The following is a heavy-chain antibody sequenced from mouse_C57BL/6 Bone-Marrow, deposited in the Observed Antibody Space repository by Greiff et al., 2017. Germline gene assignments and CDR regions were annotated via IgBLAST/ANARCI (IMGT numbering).Heavy chain of an antibody. CDR2: IWWDDDK. J-gene: IGHJ3*01. D-gene: IGHD4-1*02. Sequence: QVTLKVSGPGILQPSQTLSLTCSFSGFSLSTFGMGVGWIRQPSGKGLEWLAHIWWDDDKYYNPALKSRLTNSKDTSKNKVFLKIANVDTADTATYYCARSNWDGIAYGGQGTLVTVSA. CDR3: ARSNWDGIAY. V-gene: IGHV8-8*01. CDR1: GFSLSTFGMG.